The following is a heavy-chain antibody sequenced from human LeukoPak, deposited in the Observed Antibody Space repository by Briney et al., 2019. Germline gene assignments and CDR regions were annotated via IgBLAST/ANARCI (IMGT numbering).Heavy chain of an antibody. CDR2: ISYDGSNK. CDR1: GFTFSSYA. Sequence: GGSLRLSCAASGFTFSSYAMHWVRQAPGKGLEWVAVISYDGSNKYYADSVKGRFTISRDNSKNTLYLQMNSLRAEDTAVYYCARAESDSSSWYTVLDYWGQGTLVTVSS. J-gene: IGHJ4*02. CDR3: ARAESDSSSWYTVLDY. D-gene: IGHD6-13*01. V-gene: IGHV3-30*01.